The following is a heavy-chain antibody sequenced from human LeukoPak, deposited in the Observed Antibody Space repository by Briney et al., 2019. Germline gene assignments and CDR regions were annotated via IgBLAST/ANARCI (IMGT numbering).Heavy chain of an antibody. CDR1: GFSFDDYG. CDR3: ARDLRVVITGSFDS. V-gene: IGHV3-20*04. D-gene: IGHD3-22*01. CDR2: INWNGDST. Sequence: GGSLRLSCAASGFSFDDYGLTWVRQAPGKGLEWVSGINWNGDSTDYADSVKGRFTIPRDNAKNSLYLQMNSLRAEDTALYYCARDLRVVITGSFDSWGQGTLVTVSS. J-gene: IGHJ4*02.